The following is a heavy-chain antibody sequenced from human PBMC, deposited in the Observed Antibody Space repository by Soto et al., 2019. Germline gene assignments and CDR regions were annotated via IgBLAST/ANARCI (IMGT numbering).Heavy chain of an antibody. V-gene: IGHV4-31*03. J-gene: IGHJ4*02. CDR2: IYYSGST. Sequence: SETLSLTCTVSGGSISSGGYYWSWIRQHTGKGLEWIGYIYYSGSTYYNPSLKSRVTISVDTSKNQFSLKLSSVTAADTAVYYCARDRMDSSGYYSWGPIDYWGQGTLVTVSS. CDR3: ARDRMDSSGYYSWGPIDY. CDR1: GGSISSGGYY. D-gene: IGHD3-22*01.